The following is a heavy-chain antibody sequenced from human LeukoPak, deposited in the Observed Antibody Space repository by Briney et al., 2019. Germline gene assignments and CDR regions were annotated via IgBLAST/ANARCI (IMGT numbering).Heavy chain of an antibody. CDR3: ARGAIAPDYYGSGSPFDYFDY. CDR1: GGSISSYY. Sequence: SSETLSLTCTVSGGSISSYYWSWIRQPPGKGLEWIGYIYYSGSTNYNPSLKSRVTISVETSKNEFSLKLRSVTAADTAVYYCARGAIAPDYYGSGSPFDYFDYWGQGTLVTVSS. V-gene: IGHV4-59*01. J-gene: IGHJ4*02. CDR2: IYYSGST. D-gene: IGHD3-10*01.